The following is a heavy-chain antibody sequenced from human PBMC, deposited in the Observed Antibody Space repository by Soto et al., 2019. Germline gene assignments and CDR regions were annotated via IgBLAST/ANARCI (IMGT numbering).Heavy chain of an antibody. D-gene: IGHD4-17*01. Sequence: QVQLQESGPGLVKPSETLSLTCTVSGGSISGYYWSWIRQPPGKGLEWIGYIYYSGSTNYNPSLKSRVTISVDTSKNQFSLKLSSVTAADTAVYYCARGTATVRDWGQGTLVTVSS. CDR3: ARGTATVRD. CDR1: GGSISGYY. CDR2: IYYSGST. J-gene: IGHJ4*02. V-gene: IGHV4-59*01.